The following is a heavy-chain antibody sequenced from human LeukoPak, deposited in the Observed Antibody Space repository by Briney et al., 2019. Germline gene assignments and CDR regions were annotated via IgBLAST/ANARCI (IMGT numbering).Heavy chain of an antibody. Sequence: ASVKVSCKASGYTFTSYAMHWVRQAPGQRLEWMGWINAGNGNRKYSQKFQGRVTITRDTSASTAYMELSSLRSEDTAVYYCARGKLVVVPAARPGYNWFDPWGQGTLVTVSS. V-gene: IGHV1-3*01. CDR1: GYTFTSYA. CDR2: INAGNGNR. D-gene: IGHD2-2*01. J-gene: IGHJ5*02. CDR3: ARGKLVVVPAARPGYNWFDP.